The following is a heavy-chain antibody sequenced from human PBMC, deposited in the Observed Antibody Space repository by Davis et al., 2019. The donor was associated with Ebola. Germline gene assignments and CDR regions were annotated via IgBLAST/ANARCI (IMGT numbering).Heavy chain of an antibody. J-gene: IGHJ3*02. CDR2: ISYDGSNK. D-gene: IGHD6-13*01. V-gene: IGHV3-30-3*01. CDR1: GFTFSSYA. Sequence: GESLKISCAASGFTFSSYAMHWVRQAPGKGLEWVAVISYDGSNKYYADSVKGRFTISRDNSKNTLYLQMNSLRAEDTAVYYCARDPSSSWFAVRGNAFDIWGQGTMVTVSS. CDR3: ARDPSSSWFAVRGNAFDI.